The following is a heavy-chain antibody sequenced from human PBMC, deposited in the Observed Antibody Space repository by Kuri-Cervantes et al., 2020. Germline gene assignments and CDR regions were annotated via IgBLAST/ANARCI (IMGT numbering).Heavy chain of an antibody. CDR2: ISYDGSNK. CDR3: ARDIRRFYGMDV. V-gene: IGHV3-30-3*01. Sequence: GESLKISCAASGFTFSSYAMHWVRQAPGKGLEWVAVISYDGSNKYYADFVKGRFTISRDNSKNTLYLQMNSLRAEDTAVYYCARDIRRFYGMDVWGQGTTVTVSS. CDR1: GFTFSSYA. J-gene: IGHJ6*02. D-gene: IGHD1-14*01.